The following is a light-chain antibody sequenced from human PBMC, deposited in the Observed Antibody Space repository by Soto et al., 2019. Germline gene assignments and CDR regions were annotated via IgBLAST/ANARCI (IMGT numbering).Light chain of an antibody. V-gene: IGKV2-28*01. J-gene: IGKJ4*01. Sequence: DVVMTQSPLSLPVTPGEPASISCRSSQSLLHSNGYNYLDWYLQKPGQSPQLLIYLGSNRASGVPDRFSGSGSGTDFTLKISRVEAEDVGVYYCRQGLQTPVTFGGGTKVEIK. CDR2: LGS. CDR3: RQGLQTPVT. CDR1: QSLLHSNGYNY.